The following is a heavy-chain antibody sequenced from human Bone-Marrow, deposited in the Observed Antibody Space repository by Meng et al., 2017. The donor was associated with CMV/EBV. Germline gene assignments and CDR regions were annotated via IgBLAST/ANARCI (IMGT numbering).Heavy chain of an antibody. V-gene: IGHV3-23*01. J-gene: IGHJ6*02. D-gene: IGHD2-2*02. CDR1: GFTFSSYA. Sequence: GGSLRLSCAASGFTFSSYAMRWVRQAPGKGLEWVSAISGSGGSTYYADSVKGRFTISRDNSKNTPYLQMNSLRAEDTAVYYCAKMNGQIVVVPAAILREGYYYYGMDVWGQGTTVTVSS. CDR2: ISGSGGST. CDR3: AKMNGQIVVVPAAILREGYYYYGMDV.